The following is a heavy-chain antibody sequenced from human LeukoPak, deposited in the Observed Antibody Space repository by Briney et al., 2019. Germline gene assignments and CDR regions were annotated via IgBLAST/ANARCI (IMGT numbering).Heavy chain of an antibody. V-gene: IGHV3-21*01. CDR1: GFTFSTYI. J-gene: IGHJ4*02. CDR2: ISGTSSYI. Sequence: GGSLTLSCSASGFTFSTYIMHWVRQAPGKGLEWVSSISGTSSYIYYADAVKGRFTISRDNAKNSLYLQMNSLRAEDTAVYYCARVVYYDNSGYAYWGQGTLVTVSS. D-gene: IGHD3-22*01. CDR3: ARVVYYDNSGYAY.